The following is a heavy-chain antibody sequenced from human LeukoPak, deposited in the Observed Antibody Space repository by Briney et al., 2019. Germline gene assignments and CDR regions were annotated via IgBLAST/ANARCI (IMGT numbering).Heavy chain of an antibody. CDR2: ISSSGSTI. CDR3: ARTSITMVRGVYYFDY. V-gene: IGHV3-48*04. D-gene: IGHD3-10*01. J-gene: IGHJ4*02. Sequence: PGGSLRLSCAASGFTFSSYGMHWVRQAPGKGLEWVSYISSSGSTIYYADSVKGRFTISRDNAKNSLYLQMNSLRAEDTAVYYCARTSITMVRGVYYFDYWGQGTLVTVSS. CDR1: GFTFSSYG.